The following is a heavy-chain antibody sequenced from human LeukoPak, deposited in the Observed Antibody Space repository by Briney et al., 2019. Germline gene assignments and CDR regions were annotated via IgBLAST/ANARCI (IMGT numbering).Heavy chain of an antibody. D-gene: IGHD2-21*02. V-gene: IGHV3-21*01. Sequence: GGSLRLSCAASGFTFSSYSMNWVRQAPGKGLEWVSSISSSSSYIYYADSVKGRFTISRDNAQNSMYLQMNSLRVEDTAVYYCTSWGDTTAEYFQRWGQGTPVTVSS. CDR2: ISSSSSYI. CDR3: TSWGDTTAEYFQR. J-gene: IGHJ1*01. CDR1: GFTFSSYS.